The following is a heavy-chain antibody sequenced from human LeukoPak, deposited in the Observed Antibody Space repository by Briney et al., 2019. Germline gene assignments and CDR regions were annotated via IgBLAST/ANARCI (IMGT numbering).Heavy chain of an antibody. CDR2: IYPADFDT. J-gene: IGHJ4*02. Sequence: GESLKISCKGSGYSFISYWIGWVRQMPGKGLEWMGIIYPADFDTRYSPSFQGQVTISADKSINTAYLQWSSLKASDTAMYYCARSRYCGGDCYSRDFDYWGQGTLVTVSS. CDR1: GYSFISYW. V-gene: IGHV5-51*01. D-gene: IGHD2-21*02. CDR3: ARSRYCGGDCYSRDFDY.